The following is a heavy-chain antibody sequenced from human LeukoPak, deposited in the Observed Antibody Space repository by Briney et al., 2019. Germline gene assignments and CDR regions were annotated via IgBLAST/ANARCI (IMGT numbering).Heavy chain of an antibody. Sequence: GGSLRPSCAASGFTFSSYWMSWVRQAPGKGLEWVANIKQDGSEKYYVDSVKGRFTISRDNAKNSLYLQMNSLRAEDTAVYYCARDEGGGYYVDYFDYWGQGTLVTVSS. CDR3: ARDEGGGYYVDYFDY. J-gene: IGHJ4*02. D-gene: IGHD3-22*01. V-gene: IGHV3-7*01. CDR2: IKQDGSEK. CDR1: GFTFSSYW.